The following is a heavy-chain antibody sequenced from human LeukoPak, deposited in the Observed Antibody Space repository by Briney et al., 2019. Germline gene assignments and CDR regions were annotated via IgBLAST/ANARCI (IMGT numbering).Heavy chain of an antibody. J-gene: IGHJ3*02. CDR3: ARIGTLGYYDYVWGSPDAFDI. CDR2: ISSSSSYI. CDR1: GFTFSSYS. V-gene: IGHV3-21*01. Sequence: GGSLRLSCAASGFTFSSYSMNWVRQAPGKGLEWVSSISSSSSYIYYADSVKGRFTISRDNAKNSLYLQMNSLRAEDTAVYYCARIGTLGYYDYVWGSPDAFDIWGQGTMVTVSS. D-gene: IGHD3-16*01.